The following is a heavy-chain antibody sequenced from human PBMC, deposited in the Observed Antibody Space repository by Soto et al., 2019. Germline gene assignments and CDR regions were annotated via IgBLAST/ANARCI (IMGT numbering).Heavy chain of an antibody. CDR2: MNPNSVNT. Sequence: ASVKVSCKASGYTFTSYDINWVRQATVQGLEWMGWMNPNSVNTGYAQKFQGRVTMTRKTTISTADMEVRSLRSEDTAVYYCARGRFTIFGVVIPKEGYPDFDYWGQGTLVTVSS. CDR3: ARGRFTIFGVVIPKEGYPDFDY. J-gene: IGHJ4*02. D-gene: IGHD3-3*01. CDR1: GYTFTSYD. V-gene: IGHV1-8*01.